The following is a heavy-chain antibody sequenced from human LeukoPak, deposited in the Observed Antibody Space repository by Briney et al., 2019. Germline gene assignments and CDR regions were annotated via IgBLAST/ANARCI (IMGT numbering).Heavy chain of an antibody. V-gene: IGHV4-34*01. J-gene: IGHJ6*03. CDR1: GGSFSGYY. CDR2: INHSGST. D-gene: IGHD6-6*01. Sequence: SETLSLTCAVYGGSFSGYYWSWIRQPPGKGLGWIGEINHSGSTNYNPSLKSRVTISVDTSKNQFSLKLSSVTAADTAVYYCARDDSSSGPYYYYYMDVWGKGTTVTVSS. CDR3: ARDDSSSGPYYYYYMDV.